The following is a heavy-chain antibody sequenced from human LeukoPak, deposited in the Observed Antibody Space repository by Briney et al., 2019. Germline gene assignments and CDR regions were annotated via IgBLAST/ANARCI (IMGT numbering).Heavy chain of an antibody. J-gene: IGHJ3*02. V-gene: IGHV3-64*01. Sequence: SGGSLRLSCAASGFTFSSYAMHWVRQAPGKGLEYVSAISSNGGSTYYANSVKSRFTISRDNSKNTLYLQMGSLRAEDMAVYYCARVTPVWSAFDIWGQGTMVTVSS. CDR1: GFTFSSYA. CDR2: ISSNGGST. CDR3: ARVTPVWSAFDI. D-gene: IGHD4-23*01.